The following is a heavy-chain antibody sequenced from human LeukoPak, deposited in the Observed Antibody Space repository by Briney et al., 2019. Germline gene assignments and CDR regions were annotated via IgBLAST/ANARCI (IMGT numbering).Heavy chain of an antibody. CDR3: TRNSGWYGIS. CDR1: GGTFSNYA. J-gene: IGHJ4*02. CDR2: IIPIFGTA. Sequence: SVKVSCKASGGTFSNYAISWVRQAPGQGLEWMGGIIPIFGTANYAQKFRGRVTITADKSTRTAYMELSSLRSEDTAVYYCTRNSGWYGISWGQGTLVTVSS. D-gene: IGHD6-19*01. V-gene: IGHV1-69*06.